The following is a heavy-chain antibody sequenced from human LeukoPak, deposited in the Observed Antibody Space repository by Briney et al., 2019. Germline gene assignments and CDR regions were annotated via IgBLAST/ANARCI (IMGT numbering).Heavy chain of an antibody. CDR3: AKEPNYYDSSGYPDY. CDR2: INSSGGST. Sequence: VASVKVSCKASGYSFTNYYMHGVRQAPGQGLEWMGIINSSGGSTTYAQKLQGRVTMTRDMSTSTIYMELSSLRAEDTAVYYCAKEPNYYDSSGYPDYWGQGTLVTVSS. J-gene: IGHJ4*02. D-gene: IGHD3-22*01. CDR1: GYSFTNYY. V-gene: IGHV1-46*01.